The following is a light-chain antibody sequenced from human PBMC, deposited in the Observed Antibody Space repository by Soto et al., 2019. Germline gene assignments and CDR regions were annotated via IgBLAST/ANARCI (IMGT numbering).Light chain of an antibody. CDR1: QSVSSR. V-gene: IGKV3-20*01. CDR3: QQYVTSAIT. J-gene: IGKJ5*01. CDR2: GAS. Sequence: EIVLTQSPGTLSLSPGERATLSCRASQSVSSRLAWYQQKPGQAPRLLISGASSRATGIPDRFSGSGSGTDFTLTISRLEPEDFALYYCQQYVTSAITFGQGRRLE.